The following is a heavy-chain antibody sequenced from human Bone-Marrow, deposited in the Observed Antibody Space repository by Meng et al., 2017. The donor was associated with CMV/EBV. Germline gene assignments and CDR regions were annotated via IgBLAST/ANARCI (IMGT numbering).Heavy chain of an antibody. D-gene: IGHD4/OR15-4a*01. CDR1: GFTFSTYG. J-gene: IGHJ3*02. Sequence: GESLKISCAASGFTFSTYGMHWVRQAPGKGLEWVAVISYDGSNKYYADSVKGRFTISRDNSKNTLYLQMNSLRAEDTAVYYCARELTYPIGAFDIWGQGTMVTVSS. V-gene: IGHV3-30*19. CDR3: ARELTYPIGAFDI. CDR2: ISYDGSNK.